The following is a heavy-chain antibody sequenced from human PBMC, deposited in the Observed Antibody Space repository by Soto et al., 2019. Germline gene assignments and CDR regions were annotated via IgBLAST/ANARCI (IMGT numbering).Heavy chain of an antibody. J-gene: IGHJ4*02. V-gene: IGHV1-24*01. D-gene: IGHD3-22*01. CDR2: FDPEDGET. CDR1: GYTLTELS. Sequence: ASVKVSCKVSGYTLTELSMHWVRQAPGKGLEWMGGFDPEDGETIYAQKFQGRVTMTEDTSTDTAYMELSSLRSEDTAVYYCAADLGYCYDSSGKYGFGYWGQGTLVTVSS. CDR3: AADLGYCYDSSGKYGFGY.